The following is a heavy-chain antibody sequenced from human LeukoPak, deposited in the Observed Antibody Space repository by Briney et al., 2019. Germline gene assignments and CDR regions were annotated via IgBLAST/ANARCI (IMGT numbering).Heavy chain of an antibody. CDR2: IYYSGST. D-gene: IGHD1-26*01. Sequence: SETLSLTCTVSGGSISSSSYYWGWIRQPPGKGLEWIGSIYYSGSTYYNPSLKSRVTISVDTSKNQFSLKLSSVTAADTAVSYCARRIVGATTVWFDPWGQGTLVTVSS. V-gene: IGHV4-39*01. J-gene: IGHJ5*02. CDR1: GGSISSSSYY. CDR3: ARRIVGATTVWFDP.